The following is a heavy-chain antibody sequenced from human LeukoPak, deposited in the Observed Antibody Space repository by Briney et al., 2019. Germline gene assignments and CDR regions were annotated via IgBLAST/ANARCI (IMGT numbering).Heavy chain of an antibody. CDR2: IWYDGSNK. V-gene: IGHV3-33*01. J-gene: IGHJ4*02. CDR3: ARDRWVFTEFHFDY. Sequence: GGSLRLSCAASGFTFSSYGMHWVRQAPGKGLEWVAVIWYDGSNKYYADSVKGRFTISRDNSKNTLYLQMNSLRAEDTAVYYCARDRWVFTEFHFDYWGQGTLVTVSS. CDR1: GFTFSSYG. D-gene: IGHD6-13*01.